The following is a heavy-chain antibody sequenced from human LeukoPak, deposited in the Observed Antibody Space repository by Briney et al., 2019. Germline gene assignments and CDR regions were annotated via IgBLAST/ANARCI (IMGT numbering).Heavy chain of an antibody. CDR3: AKDYCSSTSCYFDY. CDR2: ISWDGGST. J-gene: IGHJ4*02. Sequence: GGSLRLSCAASGFTFDDYAMHWVRRAPGKGLESVSLISWDGGSTYYADSVKGRFTISRDNSKNSLHLQMNSLRAEDTALYYCAKDYCSSTSCYFDYWGQGTLVTVSS. CDR1: GFTFDDYA. D-gene: IGHD2-2*01. V-gene: IGHV3-43D*03.